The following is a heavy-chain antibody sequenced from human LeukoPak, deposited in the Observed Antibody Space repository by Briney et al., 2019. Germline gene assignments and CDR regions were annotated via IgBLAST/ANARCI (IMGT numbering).Heavy chain of an antibody. CDR1: GFTFSSYS. J-gene: IGHJ4*02. V-gene: IGHV3-48*01. CDR2: ISSSSSTI. Sequence: GGSLRLSCAASGFTFSSYSMNWVRQAPGKGLEWVSYISSSSSTIYYADSVKGRFTISRDNAKNSLYLQMNSLRAEDTAVYYCARVTGSYWDYWGQGTLVTVSS. CDR3: ARVTGSYWDY. D-gene: IGHD1-26*01.